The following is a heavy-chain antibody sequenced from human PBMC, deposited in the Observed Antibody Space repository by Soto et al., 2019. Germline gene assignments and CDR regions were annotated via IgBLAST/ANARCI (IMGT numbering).Heavy chain of an antibody. CDR2: ISSNGGST. CDR3: ARDGRYCTNGVCYGGHIYYYYYMDV. CDR1: GFTFSSYA. Sequence: GGSLRLSCAASGFTFSSYAMHWVRQAPGKGLEYVSAISSNGGSTYYANSVKGRFTISRDNSKNTLYLQMGSLRAEDMAVYYCARDGRYCTNGVCYGGHIYYYYYMDVWGKGTTVTVSS. V-gene: IGHV3-64*01. J-gene: IGHJ6*03. D-gene: IGHD2-8*01.